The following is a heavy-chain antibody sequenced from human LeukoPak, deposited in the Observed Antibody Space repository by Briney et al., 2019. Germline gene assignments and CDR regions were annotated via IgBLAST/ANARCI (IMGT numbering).Heavy chain of an antibody. CDR3: ARPAFSSGYPLINGY. D-gene: IGHD3-22*01. CDR2: ISSSSSYI. Sequence: GGSLRLSCAASGFAFSSYSMNWVRQAPGKGLEWVSSISSSSSYIYYADSVKGRFTISRDNAKNSLYLQMNSLRAEDTAVCYCARPAFSSGYPLINGYWGQGTLVTVSS. CDR1: GFAFSSYS. J-gene: IGHJ4*02. V-gene: IGHV3-21*01.